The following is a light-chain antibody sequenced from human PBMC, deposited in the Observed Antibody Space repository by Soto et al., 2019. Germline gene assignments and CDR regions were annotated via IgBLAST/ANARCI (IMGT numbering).Light chain of an antibody. CDR2: SAS. Sequence: EIVMTQSPLTLSVSPGESATLSCRASQSIGRHLAWYQQKPGQAPRLLIYSASSRATGIPARFTGSGSGTEFTLTISRLEPEDFAVYYCQQYGSSPSFGGGTKV. CDR1: QSIGRH. V-gene: IGKV3-20*01. CDR3: QQYGSSPS. J-gene: IGKJ4*01.